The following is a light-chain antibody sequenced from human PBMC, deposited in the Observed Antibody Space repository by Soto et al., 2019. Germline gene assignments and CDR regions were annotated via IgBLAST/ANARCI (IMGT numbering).Light chain of an antibody. CDR1: QSVSSNY. CDR3: QQYGSSPLFT. J-gene: IGKJ3*01. V-gene: IGKV3-20*01. Sequence: EIVLTQSPGTLSLSPGERATLSCRASQSVSSNYLAWHQRKPGQAPRLLIYGASSRATGIPDRFSGSGSGTDFTLTISRLEPEDFAVYYCQQYGSSPLFTFGPGTKVDIK. CDR2: GAS.